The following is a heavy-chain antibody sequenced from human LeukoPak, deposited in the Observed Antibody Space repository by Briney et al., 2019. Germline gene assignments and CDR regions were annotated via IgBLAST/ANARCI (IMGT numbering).Heavy chain of an antibody. J-gene: IGHJ4*02. V-gene: IGHV4-39*01. CDR1: DGSISSSSYY. Sequence: SETLSLTCTVSDGSISSSSYYWGWIRQPPGTGLEWIGSIYYSGSTYYNPSLKSRVTISVDTSKNQFSLKLSSVTAADTAVYYCASNIVVVPAAPKYYFDYWGQGTLVTVSS. CDR3: ASNIVVVPAAPKYYFDY. CDR2: IYYSGST. D-gene: IGHD2-2*01.